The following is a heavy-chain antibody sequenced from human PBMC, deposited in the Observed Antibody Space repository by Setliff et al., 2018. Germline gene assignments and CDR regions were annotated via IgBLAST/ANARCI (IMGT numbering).Heavy chain of an antibody. V-gene: IGHV4-61*09. Sequence: SETLSLTCSVSGGSISSGSDYWTWIRQPAGKGLEWIGHIYTSGSTNYNPSLKSRVTISVDASKNQLSLNLRSVTAAGTAVYYCARVISGWYSAHYYYMDVWGKGTTVTVSS. CDR3: ARVISGWYSAHYYYMDV. CDR1: GGSISSGSDY. J-gene: IGHJ6*03. CDR2: IYTSGST. D-gene: IGHD6-19*01.